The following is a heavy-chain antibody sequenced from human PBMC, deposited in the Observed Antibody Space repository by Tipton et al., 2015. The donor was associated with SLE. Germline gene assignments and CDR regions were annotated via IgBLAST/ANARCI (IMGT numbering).Heavy chain of an antibody. V-gene: IGHV1-2*02. Sequence: QVQLVQSGSELKKPGASVKVSCKTSGYTFTGYYMHWVRQAPGQGLERMGWINPNSGGTNYAQKFQGRVTMTRDTSISTAYMELSRLRSDDTAVYYCAREGWYDFWSGYLGWFDPWGQGTLVTVSS. D-gene: IGHD3-3*01. CDR2: INPNSGGT. J-gene: IGHJ5*02. CDR1: GYTFTGYY. CDR3: AREGWYDFWSGYLGWFDP.